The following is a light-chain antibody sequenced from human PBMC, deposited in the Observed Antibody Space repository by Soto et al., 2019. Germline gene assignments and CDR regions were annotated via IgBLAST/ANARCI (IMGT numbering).Light chain of an antibody. V-gene: IGKV3D-20*01. Sequence: EIVLTQSPATLSLSPWERATLSCGASQSVSSSYLAWYQQKPGLAPRLLISGASSRATGIPDRFTGSGSGTDFTLTISRLEPEDFAVYYCQQYGSSPRTFGQGTKVDIK. CDR2: GAS. CDR1: QSVSSSY. J-gene: IGKJ1*01. CDR3: QQYGSSPRT.